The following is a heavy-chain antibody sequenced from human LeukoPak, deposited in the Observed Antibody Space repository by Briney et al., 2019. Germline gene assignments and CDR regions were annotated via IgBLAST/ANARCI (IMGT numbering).Heavy chain of an antibody. J-gene: IGHJ3*02. D-gene: IGHD6-25*01. CDR3: ARDALISAKTHDAFDI. Sequence: GGSLRLSCAASAFSFRSYWMSWVRQAPGKGLEWVASKKQDGSEKYYVDSVKGRFTTSRDNTKNSLYLQMNSLRAEDTAVYYCARDALISAKTHDAFDIWGQGTMVTVSS. CDR1: AFSFRSYW. CDR2: KKQDGSEK. V-gene: IGHV3-7*01.